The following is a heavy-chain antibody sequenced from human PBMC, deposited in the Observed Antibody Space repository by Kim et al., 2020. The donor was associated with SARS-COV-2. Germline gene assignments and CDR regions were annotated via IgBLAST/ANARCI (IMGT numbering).Heavy chain of an antibody. CDR1: GYTFTGYY. V-gene: IGHV1-2*06. Sequence: ASVKVSCKASGYTFTGYYMHWVRQAPGQGLEWMGRINPNSGGTNYAQKFQGRVTMTRDTSISTAYMELSRLRSDDTAVYYCARVYDSSGYYWAEYFQHWGQGTLVTVSS. CDR3: ARVYDSSGYYWAEYFQH. J-gene: IGHJ1*01. CDR2: INPNSGGT. D-gene: IGHD3-22*01.